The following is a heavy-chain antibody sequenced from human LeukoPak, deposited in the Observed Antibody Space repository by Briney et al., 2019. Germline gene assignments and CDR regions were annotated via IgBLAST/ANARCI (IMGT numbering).Heavy chain of an antibody. CDR2: TIPIFATT. CDR1: GGTFSSYG. D-gene: IGHD6-13*01. V-gene: IGHV1-69*13. CDR3: AREGAAAGTRLDYYYMDV. J-gene: IGHJ6*03. Sequence: SVKVSCKASGGTFSSYGISWVRQAPGQGLEWMGGTIPIFATTNYAQKFQGRVTITADESTSTAYMELSSLRSEDTAVYYCAREGAAAGTRLDYYYMDVWGKGTTVTVSS.